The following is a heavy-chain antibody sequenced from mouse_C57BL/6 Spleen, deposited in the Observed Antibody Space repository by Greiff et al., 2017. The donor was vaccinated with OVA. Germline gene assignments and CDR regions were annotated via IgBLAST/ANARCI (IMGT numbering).Heavy chain of an antibody. CDR2: IYPRSGNT. J-gene: IGHJ4*01. CDR3: ARGRENYYGNSYAMDD. Sequence: VQLQQSGAELARPGASVKLSCKASGYTFTSYGISWVKQRTGQGLEWIGEIYPRSGNTYYNEKFKGKATLTADKSSSTAYMELRSLTSEDSAVYFCARGRENYYGNSYAMDDWGQGTSVTVSS. D-gene: IGHD2-1*01. CDR1: GYTFTSYG. V-gene: IGHV1-81*01.